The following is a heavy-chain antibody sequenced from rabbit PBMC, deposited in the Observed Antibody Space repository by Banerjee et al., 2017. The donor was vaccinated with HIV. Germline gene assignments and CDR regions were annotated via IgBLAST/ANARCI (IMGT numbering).Heavy chain of an antibody. CDR1: GFSFTSSDY. D-gene: IGHD7-1*01. J-gene: IGHJ6*01. CDR3: ARDTGTSFSSYGMDL. Sequence: QEQLVESGGGLVQPEGSLTLTCTASGFSFTSSDYMCWVRQAPGKGLEWIACIAGDSSGFTYSATWAKGRFTCSKTSSTTVTLQMTSLTVADTATYFCARDTGTSFSSYGMDLWAQAPSSPS. V-gene: IGHV1S45*01. CDR2: IAGDSSGFT.